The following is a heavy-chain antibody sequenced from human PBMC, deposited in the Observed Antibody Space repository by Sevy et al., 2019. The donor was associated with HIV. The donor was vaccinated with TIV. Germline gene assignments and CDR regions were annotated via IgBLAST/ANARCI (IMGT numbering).Heavy chain of an antibody. CDR3: VRADPAQHLDS. CDR1: ADTFTNNY. Sequence: ASVKVSCKASADTFTNNYMHWVRQAPGQGLEWMGIIDPSAGNASYAQRFQGRITMTRDTSTNTLYMDLNSLRSEDTAVYYCVRADPAQHLDSWGQGTLVTVSS. CDR2: IDPSAGNA. V-gene: IGHV1-46*01. J-gene: IGHJ4*02.